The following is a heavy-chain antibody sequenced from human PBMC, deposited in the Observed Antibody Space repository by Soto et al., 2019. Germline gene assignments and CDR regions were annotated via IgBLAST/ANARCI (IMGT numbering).Heavy chain of an antibody. Sequence: ASVKVSCKASGYTFTSYDINWVRQATGQGLEWMGWMNPNSGNTGYAQKFQGRVTMTRNTSISTAYMELSSLRSEDTAVYYCARGLTEGSGSYYRGGDYWGQGTLFTVSS. D-gene: IGHD3-10*01. CDR2: MNPNSGNT. J-gene: IGHJ4*02. V-gene: IGHV1-8*01. CDR3: ARGLTEGSGSYYRGGDY. CDR1: GYTFTSYD.